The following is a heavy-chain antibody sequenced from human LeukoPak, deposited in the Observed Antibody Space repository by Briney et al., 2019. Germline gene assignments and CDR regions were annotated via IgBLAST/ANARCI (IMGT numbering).Heavy chain of an antibody. CDR2: ISSSSSYI. Sequence: GGSLRLSCAASGFTFSSYSMNWVRQAPGKGLEWVSSISSSSSYIYYADSVKGRFTISRDNAKNSLYLQMNSLRAEGTAMYHCARDYGDDFDYWGQGTLVTVSS. J-gene: IGHJ4*02. V-gene: IGHV3-21*01. CDR1: GFTFSSYS. D-gene: IGHD4-17*01. CDR3: ARDYGDDFDY.